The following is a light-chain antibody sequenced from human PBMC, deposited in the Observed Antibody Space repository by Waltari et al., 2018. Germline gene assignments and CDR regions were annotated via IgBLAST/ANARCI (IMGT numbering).Light chain of an antibody. CDR1: ALPKQY. V-gene: IGLV3-25*03. CDR3: QSIDISGTYV. Sequence: SYELTQPPSVSMSPGQTAKITCSGDALPKQYAYWYRQKPGQAPVLLIYKDTERPSGIPERFSGSSSGTTVTLTIRGVQAEDEADYYCQSIDISGTYVFGTGTKVTVL. J-gene: IGLJ1*01. CDR2: KDT.